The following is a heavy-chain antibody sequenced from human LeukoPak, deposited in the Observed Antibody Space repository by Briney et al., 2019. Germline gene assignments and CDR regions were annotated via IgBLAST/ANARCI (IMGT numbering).Heavy chain of an antibody. CDR2: LYGGGST. V-gene: IGHV3-66*02. J-gene: IGHJ4*02. CDR1: GFTVRSNH. D-gene: IGHD2-2*01. Sequence: GGSLRLSCAASGFTVRSNHMTWVRQAPGKGLEWVSVLYGGGSTYYADSVKGRFTISRDNSKNTLYLQMNSLRAEDTAAYYCAGLCGSISCPEVVGHWGQGTLVTVSS. CDR3: AGLCGSISCPEVVGH.